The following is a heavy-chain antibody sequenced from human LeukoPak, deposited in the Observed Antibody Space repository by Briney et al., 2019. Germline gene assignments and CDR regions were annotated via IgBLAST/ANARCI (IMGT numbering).Heavy chain of an antibody. CDR3: ARRNWEGSFDY. V-gene: IGHV4-59*01. Sequence: SETLSLTCTVSGGSISSYYWRWVRQPPGKGLEWIGYIYYSGSTNYNPSLNSRVTISVDTSKNQFSLKLSSVTAADTAVYYCARRNWEGSFDYWGQGTLVTVSS. CDR1: GGSISSYY. J-gene: IGHJ4*02. D-gene: IGHD7-27*01. CDR2: IYYSGST.